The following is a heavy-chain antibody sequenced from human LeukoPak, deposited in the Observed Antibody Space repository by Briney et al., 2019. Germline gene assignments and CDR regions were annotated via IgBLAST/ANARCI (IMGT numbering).Heavy chain of an antibody. CDR3: AREITMVRGPSYYYYGMDV. J-gene: IGHJ6*02. V-gene: IGHV1-69*13. CDR1: VGTFSSYA. CDR2: IIPIFGTA. Sequence: GASVKVSCKASVGTFSSYAISWVRQAPGQRLEWMGGIIPIFGTANYAQKFQGRVTITADESTSTAYMELSSLRSEDTAVYYCAREITMVRGPSYYYYGMDVWGQGTTVTVSS. D-gene: IGHD3-10*01.